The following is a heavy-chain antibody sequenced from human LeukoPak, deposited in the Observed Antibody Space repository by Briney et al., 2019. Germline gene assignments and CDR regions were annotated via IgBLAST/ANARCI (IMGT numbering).Heavy chain of an antibody. Sequence: GGSLRLSCAASGFTFSSYSMNWVRQAPGKGLEWVSYISSSSSTIYYADSVKGRFTISRDNAKDSLYLQMNSLRAEDTALYYCARSGIAAAVDSWFDPWGQGTLVTVSS. CDR1: GFTFSSYS. V-gene: IGHV3-48*01. CDR2: ISSSSSTI. CDR3: ARSGIAAAVDSWFDP. D-gene: IGHD6-13*01. J-gene: IGHJ5*02.